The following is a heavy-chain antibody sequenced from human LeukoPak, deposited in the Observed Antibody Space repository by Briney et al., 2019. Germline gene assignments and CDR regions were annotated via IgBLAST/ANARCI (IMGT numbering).Heavy chain of an antibody. CDR2: IYYSGST. V-gene: IGHV4-59*01. J-gene: IGHJ4*02. Sequence: SETLSLTCTVSGGSISSYYWSWIRQPPGKGLEWIGYIYYSGSTNYNPSLKSRVTISVDTSKNQFSLKLSSVTATDMAVYYCARGDYDSSGYYPYFDYWGQGTLVTVSS. CDR1: GGSISSYY. CDR3: ARGDYDSSGYYPYFDY. D-gene: IGHD3-22*01.